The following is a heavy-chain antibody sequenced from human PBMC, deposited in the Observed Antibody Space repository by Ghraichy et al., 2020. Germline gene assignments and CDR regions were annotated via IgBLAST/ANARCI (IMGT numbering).Heavy chain of an antibody. J-gene: IGHJ3*02. CDR3: ARDVRSGSDSEADAFDI. Sequence: GGSLRLSCAASGFTFSSYSMNWVRQAPGKGLEWVSFISSISSYIYYADSVKGRFTISRDNAKNSLYLQMNSLRAEDTAVYYCARDVRSGSDSEADAFDIWGQGTMVTVSS. CDR1: GFTFSSYS. D-gene: IGHD1-26*01. CDR2: ISSISSYI. V-gene: IGHV3-21*01.